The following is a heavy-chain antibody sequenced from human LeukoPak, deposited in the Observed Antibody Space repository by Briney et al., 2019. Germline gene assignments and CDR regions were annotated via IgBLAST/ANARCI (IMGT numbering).Heavy chain of an antibody. V-gene: IGHV3-21*01. D-gene: IGHD6-19*01. CDR3: AREIGRYSSGWYRDY. Sequence: PGGSLRLSCAASGFTFSSYSMNWVRQAPGKGLEWVSSISSSSSYIYYADSVKGRFTISRDNAKNSLYLLMNSLRAEDTAVYYCAREIGRYSSGWYRDYWGQGTLVTVSS. CDR2: ISSSSSYI. J-gene: IGHJ4*02. CDR1: GFTFSSYS.